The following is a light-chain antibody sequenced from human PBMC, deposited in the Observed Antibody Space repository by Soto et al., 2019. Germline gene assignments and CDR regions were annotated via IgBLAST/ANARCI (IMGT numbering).Light chain of an antibody. CDR3: QQYYSTPQT. J-gene: IGKJ3*01. CDR1: QSVLYSSNNKNY. CDR2: WAS. Sequence: DIVMTQSPDSLAVSLGERATINCKSSQSVLYSSNNKNYLAWYQQKPGQPPKLLIYWASTRESGVPDRFSGSGSGPDFTLTISSLQAEDVAVYSCQQYYSTPQTFGPGTKVDIK. V-gene: IGKV4-1*01.